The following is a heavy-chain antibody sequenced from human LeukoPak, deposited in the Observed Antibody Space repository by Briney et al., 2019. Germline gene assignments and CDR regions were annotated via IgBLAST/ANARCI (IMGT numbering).Heavy chain of an antibody. CDR1: GFTFDEYA. J-gene: IGHJ2*01. D-gene: IGHD6-6*01. CDR3: ARKYSSSSRAPNWYFDL. Sequence: GGSLRLSCAASGFTFDEYAMHWVRQAPGKGLEWVANMNQDGNERYYVDAVKGRFTIYRDNAKNSLYLQMNSLRVEDTAIYYCARKYSSSSRAPNWYFDLWGRGTLVTVSS. V-gene: IGHV3-7*03. CDR2: MNQDGNER.